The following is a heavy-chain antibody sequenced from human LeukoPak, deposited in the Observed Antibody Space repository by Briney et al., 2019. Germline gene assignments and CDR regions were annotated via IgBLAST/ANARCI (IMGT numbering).Heavy chain of an antibody. CDR1: GFRLGDYW. J-gene: IGHJ4*02. D-gene: IGHD3-22*01. Sequence: GGSLRLSCEASGFRLGDYWMTWVRQAPGKGLECVGNIKFDGSEIYYRDSVRGRFTISRDNAKNSLYLQMSSLRVEDTGVYYCTRDLNHDSSGWGQGTLVTVS. CDR3: TRDLNHDSSG. V-gene: IGHV3-7*01. CDR2: IKFDGSEI.